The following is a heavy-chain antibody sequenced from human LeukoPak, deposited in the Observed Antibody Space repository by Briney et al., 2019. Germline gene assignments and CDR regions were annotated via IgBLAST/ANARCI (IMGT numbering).Heavy chain of an antibody. CDR2: ISSASDYI. CDR1: GFTFSTYS. D-gene: IGHD2-21*01. CDR3: ARAVWSGGMDV. Sequence: PGGSLRLSCAASGFTFSTYSMNWVRQAPGKGLEWVSSISSASDYINYADSTKGRFTISRDNGKNSLYLQMNSLRAEDTAVYYCARAVWSGGMDVWGQGTTVTVSS. J-gene: IGHJ6*02. V-gene: IGHV3-21*01.